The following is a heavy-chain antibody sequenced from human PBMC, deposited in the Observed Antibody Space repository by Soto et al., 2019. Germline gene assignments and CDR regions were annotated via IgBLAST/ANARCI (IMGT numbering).Heavy chain of an antibody. J-gene: IGHJ6*02. CDR3: VMVDNYVTPTPQDV. V-gene: IGHV1-18*01. CDR1: GYIFVNYG. CDR2: ISPYTGNT. Sequence: QVQLVQSGDEVKKPGASVKVSCKASGYIFVNYGIAWVRQAPGQGLEWMGWISPYTGNTHSATKVQGRLTMTTDTPTSAAYMGLGSLPSDDTAVYYCVMVDNYVTPTPQDVWGQGTTVTVSS. D-gene: IGHD3-16*01.